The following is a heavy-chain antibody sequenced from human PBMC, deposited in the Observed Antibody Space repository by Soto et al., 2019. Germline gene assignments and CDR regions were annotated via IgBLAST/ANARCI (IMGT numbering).Heavy chain of an antibody. J-gene: IGHJ4*02. Sequence: QVQLQESGPGLVKPSETLSLTCTVSGGSISSYYWSWIRQPPGKGLVWIGYIYYIGSPNYNPSLKSRVTISVATSKNQFALKLSSVTAADTAVDYCASALSDYGFFVGYWGQGPLVPVTS. CDR3: ASALSDYGFFVGY. V-gene: IGHV4-59*01. CDR1: GGSISSYY. CDR2: IYYIGSP. D-gene: IGHD4-17*01.